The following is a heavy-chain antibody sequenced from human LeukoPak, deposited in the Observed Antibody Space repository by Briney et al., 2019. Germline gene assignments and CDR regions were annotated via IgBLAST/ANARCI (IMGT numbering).Heavy chain of an antibody. D-gene: IGHD1-26*01. CDR1: GYSFTSYC. Sequence: GASLKISCKGSGYSFTSYCIGWVRQMPGKGLEGMGIIYPGDSDSRYSPSLQGQVTISADKSISTAYLQWSSLKASDTAMYYCASGSGSYRYFDYWGQGTLVTVSS. CDR2: IYPGDSDS. J-gene: IGHJ4*02. V-gene: IGHV5-51*01. CDR3: ASGSGSYRYFDY.